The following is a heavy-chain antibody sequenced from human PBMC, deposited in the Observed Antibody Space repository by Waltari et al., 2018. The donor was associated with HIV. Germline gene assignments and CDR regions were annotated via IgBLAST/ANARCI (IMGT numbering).Heavy chain of an antibody. Sequence: QVQLVESGGGVVQPGTSLRLSCAASGFTFSHHGMHWVRQAPGRGLEWVALISYDGNYEFYGDSVKGRFIISRDNSKNTVYLQMNSLRPEDTAIYYCAKDRNPRNHYGSSGFHAYLFDNWGQGTLAAVSS. CDR2: ISYDGNYE. J-gene: IGHJ4*02. D-gene: IGHD3-22*01. CDR3: AKDRNPRNHYGSSGFHAYLFDN. CDR1: GFTFSHHG. V-gene: IGHV3-30*18.